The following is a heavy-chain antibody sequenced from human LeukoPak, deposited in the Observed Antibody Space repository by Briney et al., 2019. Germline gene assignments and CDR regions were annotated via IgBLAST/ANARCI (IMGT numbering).Heavy chain of an antibody. CDR2: IYWDDDK. CDR3: AHRRGYYDDTGHYSDHFDY. Sequence: SGPTLVNPTQTLTLTCTFSGFSLSTSGVGVGWIRQPPGKALEWLALIYWDDDKRYSPSLKSRLTITKDTSKNQVVLTMTNMDPVDTATYYCAHRRGYYDDTGHYSDHFDYWGQGTLVTVSS. CDR1: GFSLSTSGVG. D-gene: IGHD3-22*01. V-gene: IGHV2-5*02. J-gene: IGHJ4*02.